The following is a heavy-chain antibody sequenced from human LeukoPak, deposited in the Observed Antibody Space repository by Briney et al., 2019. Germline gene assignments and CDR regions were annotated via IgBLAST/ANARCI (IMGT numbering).Heavy chain of an antibody. CDR3: ARVQIVVVIGDYFDY. Sequence: PETLSLTCAVYGGSFSGYYWSWIRQPPGKGLEWIGEINHSGSTNYNPSLKSRVTISVDTSKNQFSLKLSSVTAADTAVYYCARVQIVVVIGDYFDYWGQGTLVTVSS. D-gene: IGHD3-22*01. CDR2: INHSGST. V-gene: IGHV4-34*01. J-gene: IGHJ4*02. CDR1: GGSFSGYY.